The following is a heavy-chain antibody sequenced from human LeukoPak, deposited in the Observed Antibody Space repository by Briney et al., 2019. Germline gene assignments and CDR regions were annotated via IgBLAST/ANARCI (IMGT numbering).Heavy chain of an antibody. CDR1: GGSFSGYY. Sequence: PSETLSLTCAVYGGSFSGYYWSWIRQPPGKGLEWIGEINHSGSTNYNPSLKSRVTISVDTSKNQFSLKLSSVTAADTAVYYCARRYYYDSSGYYYFDYLGQGTLVTVSS. J-gene: IGHJ4*02. D-gene: IGHD3-22*01. CDR2: INHSGST. CDR3: ARRYYYDSSGYYYFDY. V-gene: IGHV4-34*01.